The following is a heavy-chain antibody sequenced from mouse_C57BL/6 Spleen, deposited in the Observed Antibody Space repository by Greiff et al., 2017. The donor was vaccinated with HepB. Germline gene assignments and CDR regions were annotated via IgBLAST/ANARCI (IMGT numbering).Heavy chain of an antibody. CDR2: IWTGGGT. CDR1: GFSLTSYA. D-gene: IGHD1-1*01. J-gene: IGHJ4*01. Sequence: VKLQQSGPGLVAPSQSLSITCTVSGFSLTSYAISWVRQPPGKGLVWLGVIWTGGGTNYNSALKSRLSISKDNSKSQVFLKMNSLQTDDTARYYCARYYGSSYDYAMDYWGQGTSVTVSS. V-gene: IGHV2-9-1*01. CDR3: ARYYGSSYDYAMDY.